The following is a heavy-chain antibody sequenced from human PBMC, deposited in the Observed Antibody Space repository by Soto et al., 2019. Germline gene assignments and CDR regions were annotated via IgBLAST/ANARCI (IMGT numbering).Heavy chain of an antibody. CDR2: IYYSGCT. D-gene: IGHD5-18*01. CDR3: ALRRGWKIFHHGKQLAL. V-gene: IGHV4-59*08. CDR1: GGSISSYY. Sequence: SETLSLTCTVSGGSISSYYWSWVRQPPGKGLEWIGSIYYSGCTNYNPSLKSRVTISVDTSKNQFSLKLSSVTAADTAVYYCALRRGWKIFHHGKQLALWGVATLV. J-gene: IGHJ4*02.